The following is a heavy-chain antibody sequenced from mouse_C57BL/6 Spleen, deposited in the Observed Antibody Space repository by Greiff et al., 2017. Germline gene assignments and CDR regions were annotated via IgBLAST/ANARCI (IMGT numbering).Heavy chain of an antibody. CDR2: ISSGGDYI. CDR3: TRGANAYAMDY. D-gene: IGHD1-1*01. J-gene: IGHJ4*01. CDR1: GFTFSSYA. Sequence: DVMLVESGEGLVKPGGSLKLSCAASGFTFSSYAMSWVRQTPEKRLEWVAYISSGGDYIYYADTVKGRFTISRDNARNTLYLQMSSLKSEDTAMYYCTRGANAYAMDYWGQGTSVTVSS. V-gene: IGHV5-9-1*02.